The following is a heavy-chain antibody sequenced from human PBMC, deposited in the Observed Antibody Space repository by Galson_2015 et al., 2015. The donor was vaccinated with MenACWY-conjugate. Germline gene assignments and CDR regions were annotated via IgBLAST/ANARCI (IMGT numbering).Heavy chain of an antibody. J-gene: IGHJ3*02. CDR1: GYIFTLYY. CDR3: AKVMLVGGSDGFDI. CDR2: ISPSAGIT. D-gene: IGHD2-15*01. Sequence: SVKVSCKASGYIFTLYYIHWVRQAPGQGLEWMGTISPSAGITRYAQKFQGRVSMSRDTSTTTVYVELSSLRSEDTAVYYCAKVMLVGGSDGFDIWGQGTMVTVSS. V-gene: IGHV1-46*01.